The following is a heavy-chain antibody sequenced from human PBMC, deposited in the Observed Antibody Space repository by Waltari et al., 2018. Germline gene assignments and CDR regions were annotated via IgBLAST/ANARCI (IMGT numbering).Heavy chain of an antibody. V-gene: IGHV4-59*01. CDR1: NGSITNYY. D-gene: IGHD2-21*02. CDR2: INYSGST. CDR3: VRRVVTLTHDWFDP. Sequence: QVQLQESGPGLVKASETLSLTCTISNGSITNYYWSWIRQPPGKGLEWIGYINYSGSTNSNPSLKSRVTISIDSSKNQFSLKLKSVTAADTAIYYCVRRVVTLTHDWFDPWGQGTLVTVSS. J-gene: IGHJ5*02.